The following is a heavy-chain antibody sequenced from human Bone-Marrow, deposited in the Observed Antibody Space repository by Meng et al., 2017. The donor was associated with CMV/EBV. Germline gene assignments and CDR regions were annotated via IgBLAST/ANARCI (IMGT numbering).Heavy chain of an antibody. CDR2: IRYDGSNK. CDR1: GFTFSSYG. V-gene: IGHV3-30*02. Sequence: GGSLRLSCAASGFTFSSYGMHWVRQAPGKGLEWVAFIRYDGSNKYYADSVKGRFTISRDDSKNTAYLQMNSLKTEDTAVYYCTADMVRGVIGYDAFDIWGQGTMVTVSS. D-gene: IGHD3-10*01. CDR3: TADMVRGVIGYDAFDI. J-gene: IGHJ3*02.